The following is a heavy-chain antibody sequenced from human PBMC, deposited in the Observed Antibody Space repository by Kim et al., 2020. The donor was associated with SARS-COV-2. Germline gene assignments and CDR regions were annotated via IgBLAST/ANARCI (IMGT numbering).Heavy chain of an antibody. D-gene: IGHD2-2*01. V-gene: IGHV1-46*01. Sequence: ASVKVSCKASGYTFTTYYMHWVRQAPGQGLEWMGMINPSGGSTSYAQKFQDRVTMTRDTSTSTVYMELSSLRSEDTAVYYCARAPPAIAHFDYWGQGTLVTVSS. CDR1: GYTFTTYY. J-gene: IGHJ4*02. CDR3: ARAPPAIAHFDY. CDR2: INPSGGST.